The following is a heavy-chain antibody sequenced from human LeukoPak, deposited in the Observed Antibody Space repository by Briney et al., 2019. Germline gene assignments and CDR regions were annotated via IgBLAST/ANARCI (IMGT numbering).Heavy chain of an antibody. J-gene: IGHJ2*01. V-gene: IGHV4-39*06. CDR3: AREAGPVFDL. CDR1: GGSISSSSYY. Sequence: SETLSLTCTVSGGSISSSSYYWGWIRQPPGRGLVWIGSIYYSGSTYYNPSLKSRVTISVDTSKNQFPLKLSSVTAADTAVYDCAREAGPVFDLWGRGTLVTVSS. CDR2: IYYSGST.